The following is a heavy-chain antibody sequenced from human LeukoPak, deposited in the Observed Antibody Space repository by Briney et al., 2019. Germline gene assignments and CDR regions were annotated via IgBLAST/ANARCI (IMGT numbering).Heavy chain of an antibody. V-gene: IGHV1-24*01. CDR3: ATAKEYSGWSQQIDY. CDR2: FDPEDGET. D-gene: IGHD6-19*01. Sequence: ASVTVSCTVSGYTLTELSMHWVRQAPGKGLEWMGGFDPEDGETIYAQKFQGRVTMTEDTSADTAYMELSSLRSEDTAVYYCATAKEYSGWSQQIDYWGQGTLVTVSS. CDR1: GYTLTELS. J-gene: IGHJ4*02.